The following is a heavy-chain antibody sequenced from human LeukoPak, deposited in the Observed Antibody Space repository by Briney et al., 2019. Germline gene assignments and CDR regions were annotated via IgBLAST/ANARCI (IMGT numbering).Heavy chain of an antibody. CDR2: FDPEDGEK. CDR1: GYTLTELS. D-gene: IGHD3-9*01. V-gene: IGHV1-24*01. J-gene: IGHJ4*02. Sequence: ASVKVSCKVSGYTLTELSMHWVRQAAGKGLEWMGGFDPEDGEKIYAQKFQGRVTMTEDTSTEPAYMELSSLRSEDTAVYYCATGGYDILTGYDGDARSGYYFDYWGQGTLVTVSS. CDR3: ATGGYDILTGYDGDARSGYYFDY.